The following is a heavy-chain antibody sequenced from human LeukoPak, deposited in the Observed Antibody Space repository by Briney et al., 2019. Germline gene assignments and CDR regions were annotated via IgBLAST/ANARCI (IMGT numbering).Heavy chain of an antibody. Sequence: SETLSLTCTVSGGSISSYYWSWVRQPPGKGLEWIGYMYHSGSTNCNPSLESRVTISIDTSKNQFSLKLTSVTAADTAVYYCARFYGSGAASDHWGQGTLVTVSS. J-gene: IGHJ4*02. CDR1: GGSISSYY. CDR2: MYHSGST. D-gene: IGHD3-10*01. V-gene: IGHV4-59*01. CDR3: ARFYGSGAASDH.